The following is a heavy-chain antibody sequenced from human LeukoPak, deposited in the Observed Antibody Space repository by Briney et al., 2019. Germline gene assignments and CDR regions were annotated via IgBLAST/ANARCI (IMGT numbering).Heavy chain of an antibody. D-gene: IGHD2-2*01. CDR2: ISGSGGST. CDR1: GFTFDDYA. Sequence: GRSLRLSCAASGFTFDDYAMHWVRQAPGKGLEWVSAISGSGGSTYYADSVKGRFTISRDNSKDTLYLQMNSLRAEDTAVYYCARSSTSCFDYWGQGTLVTVSS. V-gene: IGHV3-23*01. CDR3: ARSSTSCFDY. J-gene: IGHJ4*02.